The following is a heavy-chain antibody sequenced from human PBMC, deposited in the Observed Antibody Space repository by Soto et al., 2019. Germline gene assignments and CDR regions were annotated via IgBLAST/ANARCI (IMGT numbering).Heavy chain of an antibody. CDR3: ARDSGDTAMVTLDGMDV. Sequence: QVQLVQSGAEVKKPGASVKVSCKASGYTFTGYYIHWVRQAPGQGLEWMGWINPNSGGTNYAQKFQGWVTMTRDTSISTAYMELSRLRSDDTAVYYCARDSGDTAMVTLDGMDVWGQGTTVTVSS. CDR1: GYTFTGYY. CDR2: INPNSGGT. J-gene: IGHJ6*02. V-gene: IGHV1-2*04. D-gene: IGHD5-18*01.